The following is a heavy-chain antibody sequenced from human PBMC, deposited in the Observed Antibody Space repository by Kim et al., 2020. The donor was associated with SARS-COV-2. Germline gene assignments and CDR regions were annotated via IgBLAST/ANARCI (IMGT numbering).Heavy chain of an antibody. CDR3: ARDRGRLEWLFYGMDV. Sequence: GGSLRLSCAASGFTFSDYYMSWIRQAPGKGLEWVSYISSSSSYTNYADSVKGRFTISRDNAKNSLYLQMNSLRAEDTAVYYCARDRGRLEWLFYGMDVWGQGTTVTVSS. CDR1: GFTFSDYY. V-gene: IGHV3-11*06. D-gene: IGHD3-3*01. CDR2: ISSSSSYT. J-gene: IGHJ6*02.